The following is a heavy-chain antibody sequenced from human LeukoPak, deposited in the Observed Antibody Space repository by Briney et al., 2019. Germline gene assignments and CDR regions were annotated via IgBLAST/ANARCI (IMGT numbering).Heavy chain of an antibody. V-gene: IGHV3-23*01. CDR1: GFTFSSYA. Sequence: GGSLRLSCAASGFTFSSYAMSWVRQAPGKGLEWVSAISGSGGSTYYADSVKGRFTISRDNAKNSLYLQMNSLRAEDTALYYCAKAESPVDYYYYMDVWGKGTTVAVSS. D-gene: IGHD6-19*01. CDR3: AKAESPVDYYYYMDV. CDR2: ISGSGGST. J-gene: IGHJ6*03.